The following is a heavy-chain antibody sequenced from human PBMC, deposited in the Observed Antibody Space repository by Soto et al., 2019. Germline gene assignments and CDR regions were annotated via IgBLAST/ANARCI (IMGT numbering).Heavy chain of an antibody. CDR3: AKDVMLGPPPGKQFDD. V-gene: IGHV3-23*01. D-gene: IGHD1-26*01. CDR1: GWPFPQYD. Sequence: GGRSLSCEGSGWPFPQYDMNWVRRAPGQGLEWVAAVGRFGNTYYRDSVRGRFTISRDDSRNLVYLQMSRLRLDDTAVYLCAKDVMLGPPPGKQFDDWGPGALVPVPS. CDR2: VGRFGNT. J-gene: IGHJ4*02.